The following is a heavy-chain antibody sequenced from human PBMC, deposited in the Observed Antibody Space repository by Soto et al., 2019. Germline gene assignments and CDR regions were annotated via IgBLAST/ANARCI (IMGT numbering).Heavy chain of an antibody. CDR2: IDPSDSYT. J-gene: IGHJ4*02. CDR3: ARRTGTYYYDSSGYYPFDY. Sequence: GESLKISCKGSGYSFTSYWISWVRQMPGKGPEWMGRIDPSDSYTNYSPSFQGHVTISADKSISTAYLQWSSLKASDTAMYYCARRTGTYYYDSSGYYPFDYWGQGTLVTVSS. CDR1: GYSFTSYW. D-gene: IGHD3-22*01. V-gene: IGHV5-10-1*01.